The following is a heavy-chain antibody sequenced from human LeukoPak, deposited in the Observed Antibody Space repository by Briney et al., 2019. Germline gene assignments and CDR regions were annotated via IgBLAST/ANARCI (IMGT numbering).Heavy chain of an antibody. CDR3: ARSPIAAADWFDP. D-gene: IGHD6-13*01. CDR2: INPNSGGT. J-gene: IGHJ5*02. CDR1: GYTFTCYY. Sequence: GASVKVSCKASGYTFTCYYMHWVRQAPGQGLEWRGWINPNSGGTNYAQKFQGGVTITRDTSISTAYMELSRLRSDDTAVYYCARSPIAAADWFDPWGQGTLVTVSS. V-gene: IGHV1-2*02.